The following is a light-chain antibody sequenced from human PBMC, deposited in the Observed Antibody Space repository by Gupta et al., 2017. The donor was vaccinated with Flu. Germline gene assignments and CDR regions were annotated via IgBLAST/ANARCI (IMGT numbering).Light chain of an antibody. J-gene: IGLJ3*02. V-gene: IGLV6-57*03. CDR3: QCYDGRNRWV. CDR2: DDD. Sequence: NFMLIQPHSVSESPGKTVTISCTRSSGSIASQYVQWHRQRPGSAPTPVIFDDDQRPSGVPDRFSGSIDSSSNSAYLTISGLKTDDEADYYCQCYDGRNRWVFGGGTTVTVL. CDR1: SGSIASQY.